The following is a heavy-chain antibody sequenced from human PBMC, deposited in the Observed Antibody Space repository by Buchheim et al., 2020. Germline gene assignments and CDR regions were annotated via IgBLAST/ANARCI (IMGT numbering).Heavy chain of an antibody. CDR2: IIQYGSEN. Sequence: EGQLVESGGGLVQPGGSLRLSCVGSGFIYSAYWMAWVRQAPGKRLELVANIIQYGSENHYVFSVRGRFTISIDTAKHSLYLQMNSLRVEDTATYYCARLVLTGYYSLSTLNLWGQG. CDR1: GFIYSAYW. D-gene: IGHD3-9*01. J-gene: IGHJ4*02. CDR3: ARLVLTGYYSLSTLNL. V-gene: IGHV3-7*01.